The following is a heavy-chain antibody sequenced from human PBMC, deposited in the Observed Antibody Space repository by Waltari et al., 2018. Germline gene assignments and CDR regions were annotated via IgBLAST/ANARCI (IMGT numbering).Heavy chain of an antibody. CDR1: GFTFSSYA. J-gene: IGHJ4*02. V-gene: IGHV3-23*01. D-gene: IGHD4-17*01. CDR2: ISGSGDST. CDR3: AKDRNGDYVFYFDY. Sequence: EVQLLESGGGLVQPGGSLRLSCAASGFTFSSYAMSWVRQAPGKGLGWVSAISGSGDSTYYADSVKGRFTISRDKSKNTLYLQMNSLRAEDTAVYYCAKDRNGDYVFYFDYWGQGTLVTVSS.